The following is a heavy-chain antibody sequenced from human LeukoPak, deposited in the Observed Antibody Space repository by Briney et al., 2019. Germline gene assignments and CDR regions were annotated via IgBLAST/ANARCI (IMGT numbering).Heavy chain of an antibody. V-gene: IGHV3-30-3*01. CDR1: GFTFSSYA. J-gene: IGHJ4*02. D-gene: IGHD6-19*01. CDR3: AREEIFRVAVAGNWVDY. CDR2: ISYDGSNK. Sequence: PGGSLRLPCAASGFTFSSYAMHWVRQAPGKGLEWVAVISYDGSNKYYAGSVKGRFTISRDNSKNTLYLQMNSLRAEDTAVYYCAREEIFRVAVAGNWVDYWGQGTLVTVSS.